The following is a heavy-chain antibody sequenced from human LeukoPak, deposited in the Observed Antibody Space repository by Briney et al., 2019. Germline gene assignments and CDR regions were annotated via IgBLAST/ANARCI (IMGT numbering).Heavy chain of an antibody. CDR3: ARAQYSSGWSTVLFDY. Sequence: PGGSLRLSCAASGFTFSSYWMSWVRQAPGKGLEWVANIKQDGSEKYYADSVKGRFTISGDNAKNSLYLQMNSLRAEDTAVYYCARAQYSSGWSTVLFDYWGQGTLVTVSS. CDR1: GFTFSSYW. CDR2: IKQDGSEK. J-gene: IGHJ4*02. V-gene: IGHV3-7*01. D-gene: IGHD6-19*01.